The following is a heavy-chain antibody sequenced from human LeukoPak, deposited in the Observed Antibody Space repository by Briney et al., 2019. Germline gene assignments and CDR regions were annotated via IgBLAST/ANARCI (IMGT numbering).Heavy chain of an antibody. CDR3: ARGDSYYYDSSGYPDY. V-gene: IGHV4-61*02. D-gene: IGHD3-22*01. CDR2: IYTSGST. Sequence: DPSETLSLTCTVSGASISSDSYYWSWIRQPAGRGLEWIGRIYTSGSTNYNPSLKSRVTISVDTSKNQFSLKLRSVTAADTAVYYWARGDSYYYDSSGYPDYWGQGTPVTVSS. J-gene: IGHJ4*02. CDR1: GASISSDSYY.